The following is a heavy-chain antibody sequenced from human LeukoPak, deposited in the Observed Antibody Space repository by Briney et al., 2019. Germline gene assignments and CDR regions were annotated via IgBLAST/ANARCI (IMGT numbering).Heavy chain of an antibody. CDR3: ASIGGYCSGGSCYPLGMDV. CDR2: INPNSGDT. V-gene: IGHV1-2*02. D-gene: IGHD2-15*01. CDR1: GYTFTGYY. Sequence: GASVKVSCKASGYTFTGYYMHWVRQAPGQGLEWMGWINPNSGDTNYAQKFQGRVTMTRDTSISTAYMELSRLRSDDTAVYYCASIGGYCSGGSCYPLGMDVWGQGTTVTVSS. J-gene: IGHJ6*02.